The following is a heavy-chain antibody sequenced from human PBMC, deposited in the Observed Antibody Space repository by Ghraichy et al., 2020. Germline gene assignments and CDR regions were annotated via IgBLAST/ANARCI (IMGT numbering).Heavy chain of an antibody. Sequence: SQTLSLTCAVYGGSFSGYYWSWIRQPPGKGLEWIGEINHSGSTNYNPSLKSRVTISVDTSKNQLSMKLSSVTAADTAVYYCAREPARVYSGYDSNAFDIWGQGTMVTVSS. D-gene: IGHD5-12*01. J-gene: IGHJ3*02. CDR1: GGSFSGYY. CDR2: INHSGST. V-gene: IGHV4-34*01. CDR3: AREPARVYSGYDSNAFDI.